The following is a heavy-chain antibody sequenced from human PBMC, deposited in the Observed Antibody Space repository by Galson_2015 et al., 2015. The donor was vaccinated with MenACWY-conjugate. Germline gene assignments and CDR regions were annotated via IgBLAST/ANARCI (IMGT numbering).Heavy chain of an antibody. CDR1: GFTFTGYE. CDR3: ARMGTWIHQYFYYMDV. Sequence: SLRLSCAASGFTFTGYEFNWVRQAPGTGLEWLSYISKSGSPIYYADSVKGRFTISRDNIKKSLFLEMNSLRAGDTGVYYCARMGTWIHQYFYYMDVWGKGTTVTVAS. D-gene: IGHD5-18*01. J-gene: IGHJ6*03. V-gene: IGHV3-48*03. CDR2: ISKSGSPI.